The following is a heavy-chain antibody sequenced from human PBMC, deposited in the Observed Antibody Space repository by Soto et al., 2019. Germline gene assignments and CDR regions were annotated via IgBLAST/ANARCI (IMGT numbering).Heavy chain of an antibody. J-gene: IGHJ4*02. Sequence: QVQLVQSGAEVKKPGSSVKVSCKASGGTFSSYAISWVRQAPGQGIEWMGGLLPIFGTANYAQKFQGRVTMTADKSTITAYMELSSLRSEETAVYYCARTYSSGWYYFDYWGQGTLVTVS. CDR1: GGTFSSYA. CDR3: ARTYSSGWYYFDY. CDR2: LLPIFGTA. V-gene: IGHV1-69*06. D-gene: IGHD6-19*01.